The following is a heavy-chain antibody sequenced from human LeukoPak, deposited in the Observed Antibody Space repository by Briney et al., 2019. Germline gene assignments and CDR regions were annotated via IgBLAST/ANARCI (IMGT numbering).Heavy chain of an antibody. CDR1: GFTFSDYY. CDR2: ISSSGSTI. J-gene: IGHJ6*02. D-gene: IGHD1-26*01. CDR3: ATDTNSGSSDYYYGMDV. V-gene: IGHV3-11*04. Sequence: PGGSLRLSCAASGFTFSDYYMSWIRQAPGKGLEWVSYISSSGSTIYYADSVKGRFTIPRDNSKNTLFLQMNSLRAEDTAVYYCATDTNSGSSDYYYGMDVWGQGTTVTVSS.